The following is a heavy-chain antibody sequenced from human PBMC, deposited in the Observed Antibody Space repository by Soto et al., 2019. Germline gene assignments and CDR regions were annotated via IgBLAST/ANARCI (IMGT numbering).Heavy chain of an antibody. CDR3: ARCAPYYYGSGSYRNWFDP. CDR2: INHSGST. Sequence: QVQLQQWGAGLLKPSETLSLTCAVYGGSFSGYYWSWIRQPPGKGLEWIGEINHSGSTNYNPSLKSRVTISVDTSKNQFSLELSSVTAADTAVYYCARCAPYYYGSGSYRNWFDPWGQGTLVTVSS. CDR1: GGSFSGYY. J-gene: IGHJ5*02. D-gene: IGHD3-10*01. V-gene: IGHV4-34*01.